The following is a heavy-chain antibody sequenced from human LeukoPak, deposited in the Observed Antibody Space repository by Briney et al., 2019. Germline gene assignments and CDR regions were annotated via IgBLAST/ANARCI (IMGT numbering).Heavy chain of an antibody. J-gene: IGHJ4*02. V-gene: IGHV4-59*01. CDR2: IYYSGNT. CDR3: ARDHGDYADY. D-gene: IGHD4-17*01. CDR1: GGSISSYY. Sequence: PSETLSLTCTVSGGSISSYYWSWIRQPPGKGLEWIGYIYYSGNTNYNPSLKSRLTISVATSTNQFSLKLSSVTAADTAVYYCARDHGDYADYWGQGTLVTVSS.